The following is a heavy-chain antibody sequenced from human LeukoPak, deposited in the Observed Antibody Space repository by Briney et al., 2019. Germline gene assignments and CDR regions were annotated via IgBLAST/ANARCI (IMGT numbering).Heavy chain of an antibody. CDR2: IYYSGST. D-gene: IGHD6-19*01. V-gene: IGHV4-39*07. CDR3: VEMFEYSSGGDYYYMDV. CDR1: GGSISRSRYY. Sequence: PSETLSLTCTVSGGSISRSRYYWGWVRQPPGKGLEWIGSIYYSGSTYYNPSLKSRVTISLDTSKNQFSLNLTSVTAADTAVYYCVEMFEYSSGGDYYYMDVWGKGTTVTVSS. J-gene: IGHJ6*03.